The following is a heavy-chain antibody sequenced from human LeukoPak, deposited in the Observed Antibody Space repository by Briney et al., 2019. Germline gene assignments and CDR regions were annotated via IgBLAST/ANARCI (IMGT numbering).Heavy chain of an antibody. Sequence: QAGGSLRLSCAASGLTFSSYAMHWVRQAPGKGLEYVSAITSSGGSTYYADSVKGRFTISRDNSKNTLYLQMGSLRPEDMAVYYCARVPGRRGVKYYYHMDVWGKGTTVTVSS. CDR1: GLTFSSYA. V-gene: IGHV3-64*02. J-gene: IGHJ6*03. CDR3: ARVPGRRGVKYYYHMDV. D-gene: IGHD3-16*02. CDR2: ITSSGGST.